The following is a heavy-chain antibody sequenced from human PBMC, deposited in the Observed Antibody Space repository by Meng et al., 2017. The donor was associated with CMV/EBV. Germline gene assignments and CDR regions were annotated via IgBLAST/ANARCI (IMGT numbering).Heavy chain of an antibody. CDR3: ARDYGDLRQDY. V-gene: IGHV4-39*07. CDR1: GGSISSSSYY. J-gene: IGHJ4*02. Sequence: QLLQSAPGLVQPSATLSLPCTVSGGSISSSSYYWGCIRQPPGKGLEWIGSIYYSGSTYYNPSLKSRVTISVDTSKNQFSLKLSSVTAADTAVYYCARDYGDLRQDYWGQGTLVTVSS. CDR2: IYYSGST. D-gene: IGHD4-17*01.